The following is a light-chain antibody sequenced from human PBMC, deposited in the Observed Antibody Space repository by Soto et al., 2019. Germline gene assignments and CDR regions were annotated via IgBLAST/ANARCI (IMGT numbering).Light chain of an antibody. V-gene: IGKV3-11*01. CDR1: QGIGDT. Sequence: EVVMTQSPATLSVSPGEGVTLSCRASQGIGDTLAWYQHKPGQTPRLLIFDASNRAPGITARFSGSGSGTDFTLTISSLDPEDFAVYYCQQSSNWPPITFGQGTRLEFK. J-gene: IGKJ5*01. CDR3: QQSSNWPPIT. CDR2: DAS.